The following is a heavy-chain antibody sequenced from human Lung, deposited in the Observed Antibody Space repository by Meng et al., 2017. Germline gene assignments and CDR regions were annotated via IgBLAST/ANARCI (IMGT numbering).Heavy chain of an antibody. Sequence: QGKLQKWGAGRLKLSETLSLTCVVSGGSFRDYYWSWIRKPPGKGLEWIGEINHSGSTNYNPSLESRATISVDTSQNNLSLKLSSVTAADSAVYYCARGPTTMAHDFDYWGQGTLVTVSS. D-gene: IGHD4-11*01. CDR3: ARGPTTMAHDFDY. V-gene: IGHV4-34*01. CDR2: INHSGST. CDR1: GGSFRDYY. J-gene: IGHJ4*02.